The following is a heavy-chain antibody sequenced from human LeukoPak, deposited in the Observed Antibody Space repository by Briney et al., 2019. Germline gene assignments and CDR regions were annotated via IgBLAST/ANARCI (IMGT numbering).Heavy chain of an antibody. D-gene: IGHD3-3*01. J-gene: IGHJ4*02. CDR3: AKDPENYDFWSSYFDY. Sequence: RPGGSLRLSCAASGFTFSSYAMSWVRQAPGKGLEWVSAISGSGGSTYYADSVKGRFTISRDNSKNTLYLQMNSLRAEDTAVYYCAKDPENYDFWSSYFDYWGQGTLVTVSS. V-gene: IGHV3-23*01. CDR1: GFTFSSYA. CDR2: ISGSGGST.